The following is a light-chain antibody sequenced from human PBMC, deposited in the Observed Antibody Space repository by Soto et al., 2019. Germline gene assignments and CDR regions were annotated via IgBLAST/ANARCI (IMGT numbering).Light chain of an antibody. J-gene: IGKJ2*01. Sequence: IVLTQSPGTLSLSPGERATLSCRASQSVTSDYLAWYQQKPGQPARLLIYGASNRATAIADRFSGSGSATDFTLTISRVDPEDFAVYYCQQYGSSAYTFGQGTRL. CDR2: GAS. V-gene: IGKV3-20*01. CDR1: QSVTSDY. CDR3: QQYGSSAYT.